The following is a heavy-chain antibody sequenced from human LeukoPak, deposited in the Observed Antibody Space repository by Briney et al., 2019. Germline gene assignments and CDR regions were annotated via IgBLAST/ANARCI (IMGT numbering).Heavy chain of an antibody. V-gene: IGHV4-39*07. D-gene: IGHD2-15*01. CDR2: IYYSGST. Sequence: PSETLSLTCTVSGGSISSSSYYWGWIRQPPGKGLEWIGSIYYSGSTYYNPSLKSRVTISVDTSKNQFSLKLSSVTAADTAVYYCARDPLGYCSGGSCYYYGMDVWGQGTTVTVSS. CDR1: GGSISSSSYY. CDR3: ARDPLGYCSGGSCYYYGMDV. J-gene: IGHJ6*02.